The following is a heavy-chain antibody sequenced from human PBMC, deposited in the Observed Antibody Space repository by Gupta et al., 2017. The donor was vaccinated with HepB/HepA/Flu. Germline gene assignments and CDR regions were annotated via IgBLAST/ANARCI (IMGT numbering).Heavy chain of an antibody. V-gene: IGHV4-39*01. CDR1: GGSITISRYY. CDR2: IEYSGNT. D-gene: IGHD2-2*01. CDR3: TRSSHPRHQVDS. Sequence: QVQLQESGPGLVKPSETLSLTCPVSGGSITISRYYFDWIRQPPGKGLEWIGTIEYSGNTYYSPSIKSRVTISVDTAKNQVSLMMRSMSAADTAVFYCTRSSHPRHQVDSWGQGTLVTVSS. J-gene: IGHJ4*02.